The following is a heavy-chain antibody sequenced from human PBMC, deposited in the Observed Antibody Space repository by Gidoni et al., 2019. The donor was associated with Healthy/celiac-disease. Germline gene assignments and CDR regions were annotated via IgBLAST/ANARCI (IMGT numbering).Heavy chain of an antibody. CDR2: ISSSSSYI. J-gene: IGHJ4*02. D-gene: IGHD1-26*01. V-gene: IGHV3-21*01. CDR1: GFTFSIDS. Sequence: EVQLVESGGGLVKPGGSLRLAWAASGFTFSIDSRNWVRQAPGKGLEWVSSISSSSSYIYSADSVKARFTISTDNANNSLYLQMNSLGADDTAVYYCARDLYSGSHSFDYWGQGTLVTVSS. CDR3: ARDLYSGSHSFDY.